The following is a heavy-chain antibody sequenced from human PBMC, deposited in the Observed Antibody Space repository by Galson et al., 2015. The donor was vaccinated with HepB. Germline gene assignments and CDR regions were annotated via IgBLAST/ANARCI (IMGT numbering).Heavy chain of an antibody. D-gene: IGHD3-22*01. CDR1: GSTFTGYY. V-gene: IGHV1-2*02. CDR3: GRGSLIRPSSVVEY. J-gene: IGHJ4*02. Sequence: SVKVSCKASGSTFTGYYMHWLRQAPGQGLECMGWINVNNGDTSYAPKFQGRITMTRDTSISTVYVELNMLRSDDTAMYYCGRGSLIRPSSVVEYWGQGALVTVSS. CDR2: INVNNGDT.